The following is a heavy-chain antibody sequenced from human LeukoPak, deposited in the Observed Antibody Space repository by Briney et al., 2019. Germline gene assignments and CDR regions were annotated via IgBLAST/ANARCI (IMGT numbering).Heavy chain of an antibody. Sequence: GASVKVSCKASGGTFSSYAISWVRQAPGQGFEWMGGIIPIFGTANYAQKFQGRVTITADESTSTAYMELSSLRSEDTAVYYCARVGGIVVVPAAMAPDDAFDIWGQGTMVTVSS. J-gene: IGHJ3*02. CDR1: GGTFSSYA. V-gene: IGHV1-69*13. CDR2: IIPIFGTA. D-gene: IGHD2-2*01. CDR3: ARVGGIVVVPAAMAPDDAFDI.